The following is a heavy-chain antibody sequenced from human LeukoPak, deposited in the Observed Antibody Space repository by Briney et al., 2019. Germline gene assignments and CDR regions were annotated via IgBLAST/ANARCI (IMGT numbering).Heavy chain of an antibody. Sequence: PSETLSLTCTVSGGSISSSSYYWGWIRQPPGKGLEWIGSIYYSGSTYYNPSLKSRVTISVDTSKNQFSLKLSSVTAADTAVYYCARDSRREPGIAAHWGQGTLVTVSS. V-gene: IGHV4-39*07. CDR3: ARDSRREPGIAAH. D-gene: IGHD6-13*01. CDR1: GGSISSSSYY. J-gene: IGHJ4*02. CDR2: IYYSGST.